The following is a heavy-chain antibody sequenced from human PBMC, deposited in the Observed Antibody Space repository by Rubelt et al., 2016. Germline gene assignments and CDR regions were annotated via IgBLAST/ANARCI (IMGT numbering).Heavy chain of an antibody. J-gene: IGHJ4*02. D-gene: IGHD4-11*01. CDR3: ARVPTTVTTYGPHDY. CDR1: GGSITSYY. CDR2: IFFNGNS. V-gene: IGHV4-59*12. Sequence: QVQLQESGPGLVKPSETLSLTCSVSGGSITSYYWSWIRQPPGKGLEWIGYIFFNGNSNYNPSLKSRVTISVDTSTNQVSRRRKSVTSADTAVYYCARVPTTVTTYGPHDYWGRGTLVTVSS.